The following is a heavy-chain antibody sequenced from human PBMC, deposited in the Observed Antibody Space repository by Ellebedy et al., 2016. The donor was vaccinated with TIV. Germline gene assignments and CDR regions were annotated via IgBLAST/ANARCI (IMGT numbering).Heavy chain of an antibody. CDR1: GGSFSGYY. J-gene: IGHJ4*02. D-gene: IGHD4-17*01. Sequence: SETLSLXXAVYGGSFSGYYWSWIRQPPGKGLEWIGEINHSGSTNYNPSLKSRVTISVDTSKNQFSLKLSSVTAADTAVYYCARVRTVTTHSSLPQYFDYWGQGTLVTVSS. V-gene: IGHV4-34*01. CDR2: INHSGST. CDR3: ARVRTVTTHSSLPQYFDY.